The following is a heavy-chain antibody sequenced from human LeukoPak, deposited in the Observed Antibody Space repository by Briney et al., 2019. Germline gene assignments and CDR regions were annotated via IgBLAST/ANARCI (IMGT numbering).Heavy chain of an antibody. CDR2: INHSGST. J-gene: IGHJ6*03. CDR3: GGYCSSTSCRRAGYNYYYMDV. V-gene: IGHV4-34*01. Sequence: SETLSLTCAVYGGSFTGYYWRWIRQPPGKGLEWIGEINHSGSTNYNPSLKSRVTISVDTSKNQFSLKLSSVTAADTAVYYCGGYCSSTSCRRAGYNYYYMDVWGKGTTVTVSS. CDR1: GGSFTGYY. D-gene: IGHD2-2*01.